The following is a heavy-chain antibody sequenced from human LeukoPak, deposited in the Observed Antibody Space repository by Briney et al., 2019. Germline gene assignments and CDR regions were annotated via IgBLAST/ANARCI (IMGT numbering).Heavy chain of an antibody. CDR2: ISSSSSYT. V-gene: IGHV3-11*03. Sequence: PGGSLRLSCAASGFTFSDYYMSWIRQAPGKGLEWVSYISSSSSYTNYADSVKGRFTISRDNAKNSLYLQMNSLRAEDTAVYYCATLLGPSDYWGQGTPVTVSS. CDR3: ATLLGPSDY. CDR1: GFTFSDYY. D-gene: IGHD3-10*01. J-gene: IGHJ4*02.